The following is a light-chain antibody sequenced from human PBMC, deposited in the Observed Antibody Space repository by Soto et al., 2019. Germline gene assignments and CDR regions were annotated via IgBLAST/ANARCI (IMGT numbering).Light chain of an antibody. Sequence: QSALTQPASVSGSPGQSITISCTGTSSDVGSYNLVSWYQQHPGKAPKLMIYEGSKRTSGVSNRCSGSKSGNTASLTIYGLQAEDEADYYCCSYAGSRVVFGGGTKLTVL. J-gene: IGLJ2*01. V-gene: IGLV2-23*01. CDR2: EGS. CDR3: CSYAGSRVV. CDR1: SSDVGSYNL.